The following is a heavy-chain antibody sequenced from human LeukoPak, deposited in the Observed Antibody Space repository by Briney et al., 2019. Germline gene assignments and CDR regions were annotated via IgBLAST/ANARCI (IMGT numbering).Heavy chain of an antibody. CDR3: ARASSGWPYYYYGMDV. D-gene: IGHD6-19*01. Sequence: PSETLSLTCTVSGGSISSYHWSWIRQPAGKGLEWIGRIYTSGSTNYNPSLKSRVTMSVDTSKNQFSLKLSSVTAADTAVYYCARASSGWPYYYYGMDVWGQGTTVTVSS. CDR2: IYTSGST. V-gene: IGHV4-4*07. CDR1: GGSISSYH. J-gene: IGHJ6*02.